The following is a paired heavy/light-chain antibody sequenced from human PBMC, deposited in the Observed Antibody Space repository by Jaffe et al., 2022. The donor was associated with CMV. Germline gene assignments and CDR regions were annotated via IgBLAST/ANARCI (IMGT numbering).Heavy chain of an antibody. D-gene: IGHD3-22*01. CDR3: AKLGGPTENIMVTMKRSHFDY. CDR2: ISASGGGA. Sequence: EVQLAESGGGLMQPGGSVRLSCAASGFTFRTSAMSWIRQAPGKGLEWVSGISASGGGAYYADSVKGRFTISKDNSNNMVYLQLNSLRVEDTAVYHCAKLGGPTENIMVTMKRSHFDYWGQGALVTVSS. V-gene: IGHV3-23*04. CDR1: GFTFRTSA. J-gene: IGHJ4*02.
Light chain of an antibody. Sequence: DIQMTQSPPSLSASVGDRVVITCRASQTIGTFLNWYQHKPGKVPRLLIHGASTLRTDVPSTFSGAGSGTHFTLTITSLQPEDFATYYCQQSYTTPFTFGPGTKVDIK. CDR1: QTIGTF. CDR3: QQSYTTPFT. J-gene: IGKJ3*01. V-gene: IGKV1-39*01. CDR2: GAS.